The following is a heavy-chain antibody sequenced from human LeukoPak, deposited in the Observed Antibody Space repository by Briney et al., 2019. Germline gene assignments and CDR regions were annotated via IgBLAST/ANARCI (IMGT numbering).Heavy chain of an antibody. V-gene: IGHV3-11*01. CDR2: ISSSGSTI. D-gene: IGHD5-12*01. CDR3: AREGIVATFYYYYGMDV. J-gene: IGHJ6*02. Sequence: GGSLRLSCAASGFTFSDYYMSWIRQAPGKGLEWVSYISSSGSTIYYADSVKGRFTISRDNAKNSLYLQMKSLRAEDTAVYYCAREGIVATFYYYYGMDVWGQGTTVTVSS. CDR1: GFTFSDYY.